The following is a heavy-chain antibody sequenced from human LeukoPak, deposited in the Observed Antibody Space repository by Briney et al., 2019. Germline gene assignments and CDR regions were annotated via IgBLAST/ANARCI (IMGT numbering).Heavy chain of an antibody. D-gene: IGHD3-10*01. CDR1: GYTFFSYG. Sequence: ASVKVSCKASGYTFFSYGISWVRQAPGQGLEWMGWIGAYNGNTNYAQKLQGRVTMTTDTSTSTAYMELRSLRSDDTAVYYCARASRYYGSGNYGMDVWGQGTTVTVSS. V-gene: IGHV1-18*01. CDR2: IGAYNGNT. CDR3: ARASRYYGSGNYGMDV. J-gene: IGHJ6*02.